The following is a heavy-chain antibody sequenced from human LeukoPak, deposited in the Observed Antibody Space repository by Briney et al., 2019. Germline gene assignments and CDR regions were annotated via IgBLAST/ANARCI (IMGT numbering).Heavy chain of an antibody. V-gene: IGHV3-30*02. J-gene: IGHJ3*02. Sequence: PGGSLRLSCAASGFTFSSYGMHWVRQAPGKGLEWVAFIRYDRSNKYYADSVKGRFTISRDNSKNTLYLQMNSLRAEDTAVYYCAKEPTTVTTFAFDIWGQGTMVTVSS. CDR3: AKEPTTVTTFAFDI. CDR2: IRYDRSNK. CDR1: GFTFSSYG. D-gene: IGHD4-17*01.